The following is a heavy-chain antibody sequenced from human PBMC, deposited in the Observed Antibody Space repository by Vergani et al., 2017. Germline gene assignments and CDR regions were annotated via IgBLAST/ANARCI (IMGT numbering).Heavy chain of an antibody. D-gene: IGHD5-12*01. CDR3: ARSQEPEYSGYDYYYYYMDV. Sequence: QVQLVASGGGVVQPGRFLRLSCAASGFTFSSYAMTWVRQAPGTGLEWVAVISYDGSNKYYADSVKGRFTISRDNAKNTLYLQMNSLRAEDTAVYYCARSQEPEYSGYDYYYYYMDVWGKGTTVTVSS. J-gene: IGHJ6*03. V-gene: IGHV3-30-3*01. CDR1: GFTFSSYA. CDR2: ISYDGSNK.